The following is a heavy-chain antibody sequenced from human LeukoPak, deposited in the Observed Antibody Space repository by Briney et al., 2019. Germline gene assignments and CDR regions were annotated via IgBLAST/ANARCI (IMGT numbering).Heavy chain of an antibody. Sequence: GASVKVSCKASGYTFASYGISWLRQAPGQGLEWVGWVSAHSGNTKYAERVQGRASMTADTSTSTAYMELRSLRSDDTALYYCARVSCGYNCHYAMDVWGQGTTVIVSS. CDR2: VSAHSGNT. D-gene: IGHD5-18*01. CDR1: GYTFASYG. V-gene: IGHV1-18*01. J-gene: IGHJ6*02. CDR3: ARVSCGYNCHYAMDV.